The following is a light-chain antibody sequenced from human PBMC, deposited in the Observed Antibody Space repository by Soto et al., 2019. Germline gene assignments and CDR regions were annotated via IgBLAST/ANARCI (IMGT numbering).Light chain of an antibody. V-gene: IGKV1-12*01. Sequence: DIQMTQLPSSMSASVGDRVTITCRASQGISRWLAWYHQKPGKAPNLLTYSASTLHSGVPSRFSGSGSGTDFTLTISSLQPEYFGTYYCQQANSFPLTFGPGTKVDMK. CDR3: QQANSFPLT. CDR1: QGISRW. J-gene: IGKJ3*01. CDR2: SAS.